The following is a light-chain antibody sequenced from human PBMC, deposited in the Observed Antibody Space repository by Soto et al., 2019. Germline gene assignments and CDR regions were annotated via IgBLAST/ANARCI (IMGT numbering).Light chain of an antibody. V-gene: IGKV1-9*01. CDR3: QQRHVYPST. CDR2: AGT. J-gene: IGKJ4*01. Sequence: IQLTPPPSSLSASVGARLTIACRANHDINSYLAWYQQKPGKAPNRVIYAGTSLQSGVPSRFSGSGSGTEFTLSISSLQPEDFATYYCQQRHVYPSTFGGGTKVDIK. CDR1: HDINSY.